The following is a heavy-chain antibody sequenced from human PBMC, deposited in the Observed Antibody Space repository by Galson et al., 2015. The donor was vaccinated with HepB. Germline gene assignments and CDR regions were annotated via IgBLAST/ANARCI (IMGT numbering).Heavy chain of an antibody. V-gene: IGHV3-66*01. J-gene: IGHJ4*02. CDR2: VYSGGTT. Sequence: SLRLSCAASGFSVSTNYMTWVRQAPGKGLEWVSVVYSGGTTNYADSVKGRFIISRDSSKNMMYLQMNSLRAEDTAVYYCARVPSGSHRQFDYWGQGTLVIVSS. CDR3: ARVPSGSHRQFDY. CDR1: GFSVSTNY. D-gene: IGHD1-26*01.